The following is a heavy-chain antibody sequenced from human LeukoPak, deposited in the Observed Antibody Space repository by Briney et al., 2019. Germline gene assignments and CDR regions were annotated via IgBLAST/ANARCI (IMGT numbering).Heavy chain of an antibody. CDR1: GGSISSGGYY. J-gene: IGHJ4*02. V-gene: IGHV4-30-2*01. Sequence: SETLSLTCTVSGGSISSGGYYWSWIRQPPGKGLEWIGYIYHSGSTYYNPSLKSRVTISVDRSKNQFSLKLSSVTAADTAVYYCARDHGQLVVSYWGQGTLVTVSS. CDR2: IYHSGST. CDR3: ARDHGQLVVSY. D-gene: IGHD6-6*01.